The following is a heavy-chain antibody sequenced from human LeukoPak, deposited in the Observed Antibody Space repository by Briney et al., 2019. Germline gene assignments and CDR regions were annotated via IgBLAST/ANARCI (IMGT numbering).Heavy chain of an antibody. CDR1: GGSISSSSYY. Sequence: SETLSLTCTVSGGSISSSSYYWGWIRQPPGKGLEWIGSIYYSGSTHYNPSLKSRVTISVDTSKNQFSLKLSSVTAADTAVYYCARPTADSSGYYVFDYWGQGTLVTVSS. D-gene: IGHD3-22*01. CDR2: IYYSGST. J-gene: IGHJ4*02. V-gene: IGHV4-39*01. CDR3: ARPTADSSGYYVFDY.